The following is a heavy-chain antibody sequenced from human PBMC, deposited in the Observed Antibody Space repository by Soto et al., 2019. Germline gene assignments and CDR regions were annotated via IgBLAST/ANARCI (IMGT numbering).Heavy chain of an antibody. Sequence: QVQLQESGPGLVKPSGTLSLTCAVSGGSISSSNWWSWVRQPPGKGLEWIGEIYHSGSTNYNPSLKSRVTISVDKSKNQFSLKLSSVTAADTAVYYCARRPLYYYDSSGCYFDYWGQVTLVTVSS. CDR2: IYHSGST. CDR3: ARRPLYYYDSSGCYFDY. J-gene: IGHJ4*02. V-gene: IGHV4-4*02. D-gene: IGHD3-22*01. CDR1: GGSISSSNW.